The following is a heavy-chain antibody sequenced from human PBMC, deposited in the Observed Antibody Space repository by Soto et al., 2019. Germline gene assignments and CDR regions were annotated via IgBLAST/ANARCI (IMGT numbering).Heavy chain of an antibody. D-gene: IGHD3-10*01. CDR2: IYYSGST. CDR3: ASLSMVRGVLYGMDV. Sequence: SETLSLTCTVSGGSISSGDYYWSWIRQPPGKGLEWIGYIYYSGSTYYNPSLKSRVTISVDTSKNQFSLKLSSVTAADTAVYYRASLSMVRGVLYGMDVWGQGTTVTVSS. CDR1: GGSISSGDYY. V-gene: IGHV4-30-4*01. J-gene: IGHJ6*02.